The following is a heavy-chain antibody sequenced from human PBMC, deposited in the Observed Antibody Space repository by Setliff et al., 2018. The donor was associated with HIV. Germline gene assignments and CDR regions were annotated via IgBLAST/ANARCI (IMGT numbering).Heavy chain of an antibody. Sequence: SETLSLTCTVSGDSISSDTFYWSWVRQPAGRGLEWIGRIYTSGTSTSGSTKYNPSLGSRVTISLDTPKNQFSLRLDSVTAADTAVYYCARGRPLSSTWYGAFDYWGQGSLVTVSS. D-gene: IGHD6-13*01. J-gene: IGHJ4*02. CDR3: ARGRPLSSTWYGAFDY. CDR2: IYTSGTSTSGST. V-gene: IGHV4-61*02. CDR1: GDSISSDTFY.